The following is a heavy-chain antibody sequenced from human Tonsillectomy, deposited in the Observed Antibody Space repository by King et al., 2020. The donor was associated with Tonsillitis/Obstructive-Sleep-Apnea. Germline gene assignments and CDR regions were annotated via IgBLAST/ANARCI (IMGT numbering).Heavy chain of an antibody. CDR1: EFTFSSFW. V-gene: IGHV3-7*04. J-gene: IGHJ5*02. Sequence: VQLVESGGGLVQPGGSLRLSCAASEFTFSSFWMSWVRQAPGKGLEWVANINQDGSERYYVDSVKGRFTISRANARNSLYLQMNSQRAEDTAVYYCARDRGWFDPWGQGTLVTVSS. CDR3: ARDRGWFDP. D-gene: IGHD5-24*01. CDR2: INQDGSER.